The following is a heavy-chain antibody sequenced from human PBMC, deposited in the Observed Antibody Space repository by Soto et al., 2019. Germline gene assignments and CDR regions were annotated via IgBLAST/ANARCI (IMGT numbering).Heavy chain of an antibody. Sequence: SLRLSCAASGFTFDDYVMHWVRQAPGKGPEWVSSISWNSRTRDYADSVTGRFTISRDNARNSLYLQMDSLRTEDTAFYYCTTGFSSSRFYVDSWG. CDR1: GFTFDDYV. J-gene: IGHJ4*01. V-gene: IGHV3-9*01. CDR3: TTGFSSSRFYVDS. CDR2: ISWNSRTR. D-gene: IGHD6-13*01.